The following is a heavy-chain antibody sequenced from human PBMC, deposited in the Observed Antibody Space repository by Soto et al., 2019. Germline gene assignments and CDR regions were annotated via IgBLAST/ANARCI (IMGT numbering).Heavy chain of an antibody. CDR3: ARGRYGDY. Sequence: QVHLVQSGAEVKKPGASVKVSCKGSGYIFTTYGITGVRQAPGQGLEWMGWISAHNGNTNYAQKLQGRVTVTRDTSTSTAYMELRNLRSVDTAVYYCARGRYGDYWGQGALVTVSS. J-gene: IGHJ4*02. D-gene: IGHD1-1*01. CDR1: GYIFTTYG. CDR2: ISAHNGNT. V-gene: IGHV1-18*01.